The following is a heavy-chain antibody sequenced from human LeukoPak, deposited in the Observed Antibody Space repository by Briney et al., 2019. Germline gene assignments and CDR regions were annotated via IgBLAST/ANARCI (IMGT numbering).Heavy chain of an antibody. CDR1: GGAISSGGYY. V-gene: IGHV4-30-2*01. CDR3: ARDRREGFGELPFDY. J-gene: IGHJ4*02. CDR2: IYHSGCT. Sequence: SETLSLTCTVSGGAISSGGYYWSWIRQPPGKGLEWIGYIYHSGCTYYNPSLKSRVTISVDRSKNQFSLKLSSVTAADTAVYYCARDRREGFGELPFDYWGQGTLVTVSS. D-gene: IGHD3-10*01.